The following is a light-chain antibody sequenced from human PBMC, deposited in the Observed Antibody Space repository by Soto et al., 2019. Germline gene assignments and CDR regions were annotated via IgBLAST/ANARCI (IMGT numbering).Light chain of an antibody. CDR3: HQYNNWPPWT. V-gene: IGKV3-15*01. CDR2: SAS. J-gene: IGKJ1*01. Sequence: EIVVTQSPATLSVSPGERATLSCRASQSISSNLAWYQQKPGQAPRLLVYSASTRATGIPARFSGSGSGTEFTLTISNLQSEDFAVYYCHQYNNWPPWTFGQGTKVEIK. CDR1: QSISSN.